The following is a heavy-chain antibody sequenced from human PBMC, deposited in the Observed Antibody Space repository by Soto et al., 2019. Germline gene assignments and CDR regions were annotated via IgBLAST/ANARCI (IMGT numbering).Heavy chain of an antibody. CDR1: GGSFSGYY. V-gene: IGHV4-34*01. D-gene: IGHD3-9*01. J-gene: IGHJ2*01. CDR3: ARESHDMLTGPPWVWYFDL. Sequence: QVQLHQWGAGPLRPLETLSLTCGVSGGSFSGYYWAWIRQSPGKGLEWIGEITDRGSINYNPSMKSRVSISVDTSKNHYSLNLRSVTAADTAVYYCARESHDMLTGPPWVWYFDLWGRGTLVTVSS. CDR2: ITDRGSI.